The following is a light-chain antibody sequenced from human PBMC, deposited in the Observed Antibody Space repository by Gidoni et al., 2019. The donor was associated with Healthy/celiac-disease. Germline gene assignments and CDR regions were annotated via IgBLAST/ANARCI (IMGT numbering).Light chain of an antibody. CDR3: QQYGSSPRT. CDR1: QSVSSSY. J-gene: IGKJ1*01. CDR2: GAS. V-gene: IGKV3-20*01. Sequence: GTLSLSPGERATLSCRASQSVSSSYLAWYQQKPGQAPRLLIYGASSRATGIPDRFSGSGSGKDLTLTISRLEPEDFAVYYSQQYGSSPRTFGQGTKVEIK.